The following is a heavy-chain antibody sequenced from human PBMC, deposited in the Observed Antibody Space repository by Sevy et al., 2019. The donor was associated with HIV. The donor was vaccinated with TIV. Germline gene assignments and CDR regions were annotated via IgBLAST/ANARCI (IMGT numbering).Heavy chain of an antibody. D-gene: IGHD6-6*01. CDR3: ARHGPSISDYYYYMDV. CDR1: GYSISSGYY. CDR2: IYHSGST. J-gene: IGHJ6*03. V-gene: IGHV4-38-2*01. Sequence: SETLSLTCAVSGYSISSGYYWGWIRQPPGKGLEWIGSIYHSGSTYYNPSLKSRVTISVDTSKNQFSLKLSSVTAADTAVYYCARHGPSISDYYYYMDVWGKGTTVTVSS.